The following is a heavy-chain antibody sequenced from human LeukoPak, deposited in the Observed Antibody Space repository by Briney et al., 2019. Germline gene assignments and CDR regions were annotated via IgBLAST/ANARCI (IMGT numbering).Heavy chain of an antibody. CDR2: IYYSGST. V-gene: IGHV4-59*01. Sequence: SETLSLTCTVSGGSISSYYWSWIRQPPGKGLEWIGYIYYSGSTNYNPSLKSRVTISVDTSKNQFSLKLSSVTAADTAVYYYARGYYDFWSGYRYYFDYWGQGTLVTVSS. J-gene: IGHJ4*02. CDR3: ARGYYDFWSGYRYYFDY. D-gene: IGHD3-3*01. CDR1: GGSISSYY.